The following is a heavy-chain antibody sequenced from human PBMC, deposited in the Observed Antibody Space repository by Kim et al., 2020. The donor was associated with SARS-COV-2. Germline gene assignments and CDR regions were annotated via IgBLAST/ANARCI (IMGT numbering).Heavy chain of an antibody. V-gene: IGHV4-59*08. Sequence: SETLSLTCTVSGGSISSYYWSWIRQPPGKGLEWIGYIYYSGSTNYNPSLKSRVTISVDTSKNQFSLKLSSVTAADTAVYYCARHSPYYYDSSGYLYAFDIWGQGTMVTVSS. CDR3: ARHSPYYYDSSGYLYAFDI. CDR2: IYYSGST. D-gene: IGHD3-22*01. CDR1: GGSISSYY. J-gene: IGHJ3*02.